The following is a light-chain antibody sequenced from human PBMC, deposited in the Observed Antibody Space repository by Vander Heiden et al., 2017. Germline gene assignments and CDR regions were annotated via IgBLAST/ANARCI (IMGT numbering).Light chain of an antibody. CDR2: DAS. CDR3: QQRIYGHPVFT. CDR1: QSVSSY. V-gene: IGKV3D-11*02. J-gene: IGKJ3*01. Sequence: EIVLTQSPATLSLSPGERATLSCRASQSVSSYLAWYQQKPGQAPRLLIYDASNRATGIQARFSGSGHGTDVTLTISSREPKDFAVYYCQQRIYGHPVFTFGPGTKVDIK.